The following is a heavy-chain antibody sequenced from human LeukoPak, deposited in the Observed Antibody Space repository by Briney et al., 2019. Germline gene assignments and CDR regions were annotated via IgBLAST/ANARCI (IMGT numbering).Heavy chain of an antibody. CDR1: GFTFSSYW. CDR2: IKQDGSEK. J-gene: IGHJ4*02. D-gene: IGHD3-9*01. V-gene: IGHV3-7*01. CDR3: AKDQGYFDWLSPFDY. Sequence: GGSLRLSCAASGFTFSSYWMSWVRQAPGKGLEWVVNIKQDGSEKYYVDSVKGRFTISRDNAKNSLYLQMNSLRAEDTAVYYCAKDQGYFDWLSPFDYWGQGTLVTVSS.